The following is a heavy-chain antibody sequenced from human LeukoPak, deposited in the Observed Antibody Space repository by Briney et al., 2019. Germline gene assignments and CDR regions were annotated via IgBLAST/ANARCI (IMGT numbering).Heavy chain of an antibody. V-gene: IGHV3-7*01. D-gene: IGHD3-16*02. Sequence: GGSLRLSCAASGFNFSTYWMTWVRQVPGKGLERVANIKEDGSEIYYVDSVKGRFTISRDNAKNSLYLQMNSLRAEDTAVYYCARVSSVYDYVWGSYRYLTDWGQGTLVTVSS. CDR2: IKEDGSEI. CDR3: ARVSSVYDYVWGSYRYLTD. CDR1: GFNFSTYW. J-gene: IGHJ4*02.